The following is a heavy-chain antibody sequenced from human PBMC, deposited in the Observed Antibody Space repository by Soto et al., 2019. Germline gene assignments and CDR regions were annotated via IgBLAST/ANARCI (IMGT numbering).Heavy chain of an antibody. V-gene: IGHV3-23*01. Sequence: EVQLLESGGGLVQPGGSLRLSCAASGFTFSSYAMSWVRQAPGKGLEWVSAISGSGGSTYYAGSVKGRFTISRDNSKNTLYLQMNSLRAEDTAVYYCAKLPICYGDYTNYFDYWGQGTLVTVSS. J-gene: IGHJ4*02. CDR2: ISGSGGST. CDR3: AKLPICYGDYTNYFDY. D-gene: IGHD4-17*01. CDR1: GFTFSSYA.